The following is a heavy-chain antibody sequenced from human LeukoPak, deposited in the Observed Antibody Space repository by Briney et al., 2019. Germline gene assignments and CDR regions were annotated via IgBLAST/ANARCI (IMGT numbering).Heavy chain of an antibody. CDR3: TRVGYIDEGIDY. CDR2: ISWNSGTI. D-gene: IGHD5-24*01. Sequence: GGSLRLSCAGSGFIFNNYAMHWVRQPPGKGLEWVSGISWNSGTIDYADSVRGRFTISRDNAKNSLYLQMNSLRAEDTAIYYCTRVGYIDEGIDYWGQGTLVTVSS. J-gene: IGHJ4*02. CDR1: GFIFNNYA. V-gene: IGHV3-9*01.